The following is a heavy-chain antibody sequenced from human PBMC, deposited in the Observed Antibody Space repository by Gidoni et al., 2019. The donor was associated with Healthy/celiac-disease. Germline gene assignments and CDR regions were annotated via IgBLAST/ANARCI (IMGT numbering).Heavy chain of an antibody. J-gene: IGHJ4*02. Sequence: EVQLVQSGAEVKKPGESLKISCKGSGYSFTSYWIGWVRQMPGKGLEWMGIIYPGDVNTGNSPSFKGRVTISAEKSIGTAYLKWSSRKAWETARYYGGGHRGRVRGGWGATDNWGQETLVTVSS. CDR3: GGHRGRVRGGWGATDN. CDR2: IYPGDVNT. CDR1: GYSFTSYW. V-gene: IGHV5-51*01. D-gene: IGHD3-16*01.